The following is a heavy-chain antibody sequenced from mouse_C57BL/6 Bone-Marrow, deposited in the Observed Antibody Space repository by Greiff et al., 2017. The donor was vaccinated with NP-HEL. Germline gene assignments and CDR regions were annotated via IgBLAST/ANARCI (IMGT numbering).Heavy chain of an antibody. D-gene: IGHD1-1*01. Sequence: LEWIGAIYPGNSDTSYNQKFKGKAKLTAVTSASTAYMELSSLTNEDSAVYYCTRGEYYGSSWFAYWGHGALVTVST. V-gene: IGHV1-5*01. J-gene: IGHJ3*01. CDR3: TRGEYYGSSWFAY. CDR2: IYPGNSDT.